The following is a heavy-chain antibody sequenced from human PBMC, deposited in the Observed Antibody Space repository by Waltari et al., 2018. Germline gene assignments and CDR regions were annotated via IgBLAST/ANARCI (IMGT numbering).Heavy chain of an antibody. Sequence: GSTNYNPSLKSRVTISVDTSKNQFSLKLSSVTAADTAVYYCAGMTLPDIAAAGTGDPPGWFDPWGQGTLVTVSS. CDR3: AGMTLPDIAAAGTGDPPGWFDP. J-gene: IGHJ5*02. D-gene: IGHD6-13*01. CDR2: GST. V-gene: IGHV4-59*01.